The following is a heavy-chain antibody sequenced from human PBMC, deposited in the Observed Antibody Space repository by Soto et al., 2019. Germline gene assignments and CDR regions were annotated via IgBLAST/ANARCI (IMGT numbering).Heavy chain of an antibody. CDR2: ISYDGSNK. Sequence: PGGSLRLSWAASGFTFSSYGMRWVRQAPGKGLEWVAVISYDGSNKYYADSVKGRFTISRDNSKNTLYLQMNSLRAEDTAVYYCAKDLGFGDYGAFDIWGQGTMVTVSS. CDR1: GFTFSSYG. CDR3: AKDLGFGDYGAFDI. D-gene: IGHD4-17*01. J-gene: IGHJ3*02. V-gene: IGHV3-30*18.